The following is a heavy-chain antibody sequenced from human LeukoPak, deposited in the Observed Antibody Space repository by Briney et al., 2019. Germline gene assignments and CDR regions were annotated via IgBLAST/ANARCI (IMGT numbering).Heavy chain of an antibody. CDR1: GGTFSSYA. D-gene: IGHD4-23*01. V-gene: IGHV3-30-3*01. Sequence: SCKASGGTFSSYAMHWVRQAPGKGLEWVAVISYDGSNKYYADSVKGRFTISRDNSKNTLYLQMNSLRAEDTAVYYCARAPVAPDYYYYYYMDVWGKGTTVTVSS. CDR3: ARAPVAPDYYYYYYMDV. CDR2: ISYDGSNK. J-gene: IGHJ6*03.